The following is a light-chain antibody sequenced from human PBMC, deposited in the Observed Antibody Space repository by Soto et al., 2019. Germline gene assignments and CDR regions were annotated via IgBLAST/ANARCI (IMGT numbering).Light chain of an antibody. CDR3: NSYTSKSTGV. CDR1: SSDVGGYNY. J-gene: IGLJ1*01. Sequence: QSALTQPASVSGSPGQSITISCTGTSSDVGGYNYVSWYQQHPGKAPKLIIYEVSNRPSGVSNRFSGFKSGNTDSLTISGLQAEDEADYYCNSYTSKSTGVFGTGTKLTVL. V-gene: IGLV2-14*01. CDR2: EVS.